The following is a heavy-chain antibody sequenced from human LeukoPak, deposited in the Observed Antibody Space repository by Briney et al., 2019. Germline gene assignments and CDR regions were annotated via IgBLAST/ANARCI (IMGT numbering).Heavy chain of an antibody. J-gene: IGHJ5*02. CDR2: INHSGST. CDR1: GGSFSGYY. V-gene: IGHV4-34*01. D-gene: IGHD2-2*02. Sequence: SETLSLTCAVYGGSFSGYYWSWVRQPPGKGLEWIGEINHSGSTNYNPSLKSRVTISVDTSKNQFSLKLSSVTAADTAVYYCARTSPLYCSSTSCYTGLDWFDPWGQGTLVTVSS. CDR3: ARTSPLYCSSTSCYTGLDWFDP.